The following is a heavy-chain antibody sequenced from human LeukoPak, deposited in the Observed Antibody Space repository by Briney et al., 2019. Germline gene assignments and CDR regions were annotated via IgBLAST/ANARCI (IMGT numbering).Heavy chain of an antibody. J-gene: IGHJ5*02. Sequence: GGSLRLSCAASGFTFSSYAMHWVRQAPGRGLEYVSAISSYGGSTYYANSVKGRFTISRDNSKNTLYLQMGSLRTEDMAVYYCARGYNWFDPWGQGTLVTVSS. CDR1: GFTFSSYA. V-gene: IGHV3-64*01. CDR3: ARGYNWFDP. CDR2: ISSYGGST.